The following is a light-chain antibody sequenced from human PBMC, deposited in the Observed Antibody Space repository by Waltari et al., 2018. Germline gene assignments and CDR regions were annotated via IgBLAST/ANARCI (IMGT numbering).Light chain of an antibody. CDR3: SSYTSSLTLV. V-gene: IGLV2-14*03. Sequence: QSALTQPASVSGSPGQSITISCTGTSNDVGGYTYVSWYQQHPGKAPKLMIYDVSNRLSGVSNRFAGSKSGNTASLTISGLQAEDEADYYCSSYTSSLTLVFGGGTKLTVL. CDR1: SNDVGGYTY. CDR2: DVS. J-gene: IGLJ3*02.